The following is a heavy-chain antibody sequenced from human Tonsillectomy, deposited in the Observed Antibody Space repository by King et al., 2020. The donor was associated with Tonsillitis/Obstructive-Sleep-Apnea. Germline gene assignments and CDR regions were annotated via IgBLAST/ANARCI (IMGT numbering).Heavy chain of an antibody. V-gene: IGHV3-21*01. Sequence: VQLVESGGGLVKPGGSLRLSCAASGFSFSSYTMNWVRQAPGKGLEWVSSLSSSSGYIYYADSVKGRFTISRDNARNSLYLQMNSLRAEETAVYYCTRDRGILIGYYPFDCWGQGTLVTVSS. CDR1: GFSFSSYT. CDR3: TRDRGILIGYYPFDC. J-gene: IGHJ4*02. CDR2: LSSSSGYI. D-gene: IGHD3-9*01.